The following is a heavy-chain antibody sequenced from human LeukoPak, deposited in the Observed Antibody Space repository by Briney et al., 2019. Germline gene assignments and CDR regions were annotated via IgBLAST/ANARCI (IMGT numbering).Heavy chain of an antibody. CDR3: ARDGFLPYGSGSYRGMDV. CDR2: TYYRSKWYN. CDR1: GDSVSSNSAA. V-gene: IGHV6-1*01. D-gene: IGHD3-10*01. J-gene: IGHJ6*04. Sequence: QTLSLTCAISGDSVSSNSAAWNWIRQSPSIGLEWLGRTYYRSKWYNDYAVSVKSRITINPDTSKNQFSLQLNSVTPEDTAVYYCARDGFLPYGSGSYRGMDVWGKGTTVTVSS.